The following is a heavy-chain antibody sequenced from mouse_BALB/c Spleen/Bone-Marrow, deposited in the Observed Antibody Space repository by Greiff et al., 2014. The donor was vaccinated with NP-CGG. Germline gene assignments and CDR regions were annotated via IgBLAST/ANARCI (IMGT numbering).Heavy chain of an antibody. J-gene: IGHJ4*01. V-gene: IGHV1S137*01. CDR1: GYTFTDFA. CDR3: ARGGASGLYHYAMDY. D-gene: IGHD3-1*01. CDR2: ISPYYVDG. Sequence: QVQLKQSGAELVRPGVSVKISCKGSGYTFTDFAIHWVKQSHTKSLEWIGVISPYYVDGGYNQKFKGKATMTIDRSSSTAYMELARPTSEDSAIYYCARGGASGLYHYAMDYWGQGTSVTVSS.